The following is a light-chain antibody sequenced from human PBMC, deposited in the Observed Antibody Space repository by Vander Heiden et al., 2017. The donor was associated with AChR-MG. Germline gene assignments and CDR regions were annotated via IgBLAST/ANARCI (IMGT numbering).Light chain of an antibody. CDR1: QGLISRY. J-gene: IGKJ2*01. Sequence: EIVLTQSPGTLFLSPGEGDTLSCMSRQGLISRYLAWYQQKPGQAPRLLIYGASSRATGVPDRFSGGGSGTDFTLSISRLEPEDTAVYYCHQFGSSAGTFGPGTKLEIK. CDR2: GAS. V-gene: IGKV3-20*01. CDR3: HQFGSSAGT.